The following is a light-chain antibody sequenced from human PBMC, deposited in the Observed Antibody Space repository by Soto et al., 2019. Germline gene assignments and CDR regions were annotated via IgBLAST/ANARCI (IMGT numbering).Light chain of an antibody. J-gene: IGKJ3*01. CDR1: QAIRTI. CDR2: AAS. Sequence: DIQMTQSPTSLSASVGDRVTITCRASQAIRTIVAWYQQKPGKAPKLLIYAASTLQSGVPSRFSGSGSGTDFTLTINSLQPEGVATYSCQKYSSVPFFGPGTKVDIK. CDR3: QKYSSVPF. V-gene: IGKV1-27*01.